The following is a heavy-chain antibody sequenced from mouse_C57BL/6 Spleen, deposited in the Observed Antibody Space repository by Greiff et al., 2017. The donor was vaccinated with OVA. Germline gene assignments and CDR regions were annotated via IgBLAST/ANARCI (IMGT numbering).Heavy chain of an antibody. CDR2: ISYDGSN. Sequence: EVQLVESGPGLVKPSQSLSLTCSVTGYSITSGYYWNWIRQFPGNKLEWMGYISYDGSNNYNPSLKNRISITRDTSKNQFFLKLNSVTTEDTATYYCARSYDYDDGFAYWGQGTLVTVSA. CDR1: GYSITSGYY. D-gene: IGHD2-4*01. J-gene: IGHJ3*01. CDR3: ARSYDYDDGFAY. V-gene: IGHV3-6*01.